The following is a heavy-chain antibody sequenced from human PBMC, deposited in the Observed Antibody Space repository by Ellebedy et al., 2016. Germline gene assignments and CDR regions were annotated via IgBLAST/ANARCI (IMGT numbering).Heavy chain of an antibody. Sequence: SVKVSCXASGDTFSNYAIGWVRQAPGQGLEWMGGIIPILDTATYAHKFQGRFTITADESTSTVYMDLSSLTSEDTAVYYCARGADRYCTGGKCYRDFDSWGQGTTVTVSS. V-gene: IGHV1-69*13. CDR1: GDTFSNYA. J-gene: IGHJ4*03. CDR2: IIPILDTA. CDR3: ARGADRYCTGGKCYRDFDS. D-gene: IGHD2-15*01.